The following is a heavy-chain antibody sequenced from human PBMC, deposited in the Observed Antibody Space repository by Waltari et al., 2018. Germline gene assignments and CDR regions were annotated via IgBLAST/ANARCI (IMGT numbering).Heavy chain of an antibody. CDR3: AREHTYYYDSSGLRADY. Sequence: QVQLQESGPGLVKPSETLSLTCAVSGYSISSGYYWGWIRQPPGKGLEWIGSIYHSGSTYYNPSLKSRVTISVDTSKNQFSLKLSSVTAADTAVYYCAREHTYYYDSSGLRADYWGQGTLVTVSS. CDR1: GYSISSGYY. CDR2: IYHSGST. J-gene: IGHJ4*02. D-gene: IGHD3-22*01. V-gene: IGHV4-38-2*02.